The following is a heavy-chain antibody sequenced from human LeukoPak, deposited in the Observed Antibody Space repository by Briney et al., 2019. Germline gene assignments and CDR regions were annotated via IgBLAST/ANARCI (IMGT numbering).Heavy chain of an antibody. CDR2: INPNSGGT. J-gene: IGHJ4*02. Sequence: ASVKVSCKASGYTFTGYYMHWVRQAPGQGLEWMGWINPNSGGTNYAQKFQGRVTMTRDTSISTAYMELSRLRSDDTAVYYCARSDSPRVVPAAISPTDYWGQGTLVTASS. CDR3: ARSDSPRVVPAAISPTDY. D-gene: IGHD2-2*01. V-gene: IGHV1-2*02. CDR1: GYTFTGYY.